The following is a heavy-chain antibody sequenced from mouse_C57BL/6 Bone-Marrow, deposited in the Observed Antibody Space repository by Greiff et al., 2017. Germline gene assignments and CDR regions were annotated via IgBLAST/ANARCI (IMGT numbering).Heavy chain of an antibody. V-gene: IGHV1-81*01. Sequence: QVQLQQSGAELVRPGASVKLSCKASGYTFTSYGISWVKQRPGQGLEWIGEIYPRSGNTYYNEKFKGKATLTADKSSSTAYMELRSLTYEDAAVYFCARLAWFAYWGQGTLVTVSA. CDR2: IYPRSGNT. J-gene: IGHJ3*01. CDR1: GYTFTSYG. CDR3: ARLAWFAY.